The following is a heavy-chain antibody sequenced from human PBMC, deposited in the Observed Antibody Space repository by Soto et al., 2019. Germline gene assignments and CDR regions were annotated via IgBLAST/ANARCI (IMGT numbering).Heavy chain of an antibody. CDR3: ASGDTNYAY. V-gene: IGHV3-53*01. CDR1: GFTVSSNH. CDR2: IYSGGST. Sequence: HPGGSLRLSCAASGFTVSSNHMTWVRQALGKGLEWVSVIYSGGSTFYADSVKGRFTISRDNSKNTLYLQMNSLRAEDTAVYYCASGDTNYAYWGQGTLVTVSS. D-gene: IGHD4-4*01. J-gene: IGHJ4*02.